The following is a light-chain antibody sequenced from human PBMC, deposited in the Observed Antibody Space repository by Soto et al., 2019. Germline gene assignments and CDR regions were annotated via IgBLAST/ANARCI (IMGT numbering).Light chain of an antibody. CDR1: QSMGIY. CDR2: AAS. CDR3: QQSYSTPT. J-gene: IGKJ1*01. V-gene: IGKV1-39*01. Sequence: DIQLTQSPSSLSASVGDRVTMTCRASQSMGIYLNWYQHKPGKAPKLLIYAASNLQSGVPSRFSGSGSGTDFTLTISSLQVEDFATYYCQQSYSTPTFGQGTRVETK.